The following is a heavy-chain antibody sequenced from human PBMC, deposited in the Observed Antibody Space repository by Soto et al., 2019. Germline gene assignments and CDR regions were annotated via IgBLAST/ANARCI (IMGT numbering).Heavy chain of an antibody. J-gene: IGHJ4*02. CDR1: GFTFGSYS. V-gene: IGHV3-48*01. CDR3: ATDGGYSYCPYDY. D-gene: IGHD5-18*01. Sequence: EVQLVESGGGLVQPGGSLRLSCAASGFTFGSYSMNWVRQAPGKGLEWVSYISSSSSTIYYADSVEGRFTISRDNAKNSLYLQMNSLRAEDTAVYYCATDGGYSYCPYDYWGQGTLVTVSS. CDR2: ISSSSSTI.